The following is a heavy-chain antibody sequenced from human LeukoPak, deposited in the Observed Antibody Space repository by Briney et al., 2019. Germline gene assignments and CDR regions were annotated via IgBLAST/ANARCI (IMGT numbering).Heavy chain of an antibody. V-gene: IGHV3-53*01. D-gene: IGHD3-10*01. CDR2: IYGGGST. CDR3: ARESITMVRGVIDY. J-gene: IGHJ4*02. Sequence: GGSLRLSCAASGFTVSSNFMSWVRQAPGKGLEWVSLIYGGGSTYYADSVKGRFTISRDNAKNSLYLQMNSLRAEDTAVYYCARESITMVRGVIDYWGQGTLVTVSS. CDR1: GFTVSSNF.